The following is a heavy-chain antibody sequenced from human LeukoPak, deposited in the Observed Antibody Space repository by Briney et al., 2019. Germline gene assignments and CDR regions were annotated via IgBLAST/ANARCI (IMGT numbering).Heavy chain of an antibody. CDR1: GGSVSSGSYY. CDR2: IYYSGST. J-gene: IGHJ4*02. V-gene: IGHV4-61*01. CDR3: ARVSDLFYYDSSGQEAYFDY. D-gene: IGHD3-22*01. Sequence: SETLSLTCTVSGGSVSSGSYYWSWIRQPPGEGLEWIGNIYYSGSTYYNPSLKSRVTISVDTSKNQFSLKLSSVTAADTAVYYCARVSDLFYYDSSGQEAYFDYWGQGTLVTVSS.